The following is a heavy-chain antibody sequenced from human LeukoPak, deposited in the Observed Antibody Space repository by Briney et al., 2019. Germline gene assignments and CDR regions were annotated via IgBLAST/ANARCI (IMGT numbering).Heavy chain of an antibody. CDR1: GYSISSGFY. V-gene: IGHV4-38-2*02. D-gene: IGHD6-13*01. J-gene: IGHJ4*02. CDR3: ARVRAAAIPYYFDY. CDR2: IYHSGCT. Sequence: SETLSLTCTVSGYSISSGFYWGWIRQPPGKGLEWIGSIYHSGCTYYNPSLKTRVTISVDTSKNQFSLKLTSVTAADTAAYYCARVRAAAIPYYFDYWGQGTLVTVSS.